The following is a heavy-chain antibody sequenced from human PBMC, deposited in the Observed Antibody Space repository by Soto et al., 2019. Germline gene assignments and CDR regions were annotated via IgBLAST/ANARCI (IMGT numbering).Heavy chain of an antibody. CDR3: ARAFTAMVGGY. D-gene: IGHD5-18*01. Sequence: QVQLVESGGGVVQPGRSLRLSCAASGFTFSSYAMHWVRQAPGKGLEWVAVISYDGSNKYYADSVKGRFTISRDNSKNTRYLQMNSLRAEDTAVYYCARAFTAMVGGYWGQGTLVTVSS. J-gene: IGHJ4*02. V-gene: IGHV3-30-3*01. CDR2: ISYDGSNK. CDR1: GFTFSSYA.